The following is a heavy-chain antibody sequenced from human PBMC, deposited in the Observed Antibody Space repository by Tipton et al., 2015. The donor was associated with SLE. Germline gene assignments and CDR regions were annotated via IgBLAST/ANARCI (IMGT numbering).Heavy chain of an antibody. CDR1: GGSIRTYY. J-gene: IGHJ6*03. V-gene: IGHV4-59*01. CDR3: ARAGLGYTYYYYMDV. Sequence: TLSLTCIVFGGSIRTYYWSWIRQTPGKGLEWIGYMYYSGSTNYNPSLKSRVTISADTSRNQIALKLNSVTAAGTAVYYCARAGLGYTYYYYMDVWGKGTTVTVSS. D-gene: IGHD5-18*01. CDR2: MYYSGST.